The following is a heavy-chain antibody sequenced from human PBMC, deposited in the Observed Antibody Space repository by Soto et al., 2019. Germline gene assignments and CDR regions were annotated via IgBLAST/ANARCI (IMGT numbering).Heavy chain of an antibody. V-gene: IGHV3-21*01. CDR1: GFTFSSYA. CDR2: ISPSGRSI. CDR3: ARTLRAVAGLDSFDF. D-gene: IGHD6-19*01. J-gene: IGHJ3*01. Sequence: GGSLRLSCAASGFTFSSYAMSWVRQAPGKGLEWVSSISPSGRSIYYADSVKGRFTLSKDFGENSLNLQMNSLTAEDTALYYCARTLRAVAGLDSFDFWGQGTMVTVSS.